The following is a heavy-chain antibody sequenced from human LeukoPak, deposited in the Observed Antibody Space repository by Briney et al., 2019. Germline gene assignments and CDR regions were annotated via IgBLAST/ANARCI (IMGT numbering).Heavy chain of an antibody. V-gene: IGHV4-59*01. D-gene: IGHD6-6*01. CDR2: IYYSGST. CDR3: ARGVEYSSLSGLGY. J-gene: IGHJ4*02. Sequence: SETLSLTCTVSGGSISSYYWSWIRQPPGKGLEWIGYIYYSGSTNYNPSLKSRVTISVDTSKNQFSLKLSSVTAADTALYYCARGVEYSSLSGLGYWGQRTLVTVSS. CDR1: GGSISSYY.